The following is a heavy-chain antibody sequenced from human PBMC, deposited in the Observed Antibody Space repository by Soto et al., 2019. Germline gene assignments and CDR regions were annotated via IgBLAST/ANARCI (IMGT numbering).Heavy chain of an antibody. Sequence: QVQLVQSGAEVKKPGASVKVSCKASGYTFTSYDINWVRQATGQGLEWMGWMNPNSGNTGYAQKFQGRVTMTRNTSTISAYTDLCSMISEEPAVYYCPSWPDSYYYYGMDVWGQGTTVTVSS. CDR1: GYTFTSYD. CDR2: MNPNSGNT. J-gene: IGHJ6*02. CDR3: PSWPDSYYYYGMDV. V-gene: IGHV1-8*01. D-gene: IGHD2-21*02.